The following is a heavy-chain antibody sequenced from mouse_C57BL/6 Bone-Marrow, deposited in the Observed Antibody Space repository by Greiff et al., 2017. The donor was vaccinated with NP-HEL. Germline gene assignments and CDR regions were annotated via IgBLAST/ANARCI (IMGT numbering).Heavy chain of an antibody. V-gene: IGHV6-3*01. CDR3: TVIYYDYDGEDFDY. J-gene: IGHJ2*01. D-gene: IGHD2-4*01. Sequence: EVHLVESGGGLVQPGGSMKLSCVASGFTFSNYWMNWVRQSPEKGLEWVAQIRLKSDNYATHYAESVKGRFTISRDDSKSSVYLQMNNLRAEDTGIYYCTVIYYDYDGEDFDYWGQGTTLTVSS. CDR1: GFTFSNYW. CDR2: IRLKSDNYAT.